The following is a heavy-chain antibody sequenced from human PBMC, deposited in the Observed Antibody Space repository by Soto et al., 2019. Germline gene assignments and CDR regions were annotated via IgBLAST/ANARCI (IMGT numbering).Heavy chain of an antibody. CDR3: ARAIDYHFDY. CDR2: IRPDGIDK. V-gene: IGHV3-7*02. Sequence: EVQLVESGGGLVQPGGSLRLSCVASGFTFSSSWMTWVRQAPGKGLEWVANIRPDGIDKYYVDSAKGRFTISKDNPKNSLSLQMNSLRAEDTALYYGARAIDYHFDYWGQGTLVTVSS. D-gene: IGHD3-16*01. CDR1: GFTFSSSW. J-gene: IGHJ4*02.